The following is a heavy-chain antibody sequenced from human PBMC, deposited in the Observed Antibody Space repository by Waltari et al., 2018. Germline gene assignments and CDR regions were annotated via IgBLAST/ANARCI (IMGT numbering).Heavy chain of an antibody. CDR2: IYSSGST. D-gene: IGHD2-2*01. Sequence: QVQLQESCPGLVKPSETLSLPCIVSRGRISANSWTWIRQPAGKGLEWIGRIYSSGSTNYNPSLKSRVAMSIDTSKNQFSLKLTSVTAADTAVYYCARPKWRTSWKMGEFDPWGQGTLVTVSS. CDR1: RGRISANS. CDR3: ARPKWRTSWKMGEFDP. J-gene: IGHJ5*02. V-gene: IGHV4-4*07.